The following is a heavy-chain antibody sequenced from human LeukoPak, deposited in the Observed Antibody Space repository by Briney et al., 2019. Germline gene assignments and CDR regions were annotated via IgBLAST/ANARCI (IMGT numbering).Heavy chain of an antibody. Sequence: GGSLRLSCAASGFTFSSHAMSWVGPAPGQGLEWVSAITICSGSNVYYTASLKGRFTISRDNSKNTLYLHMSSLRAEDTAVYYCARHGSWSFDYWGQGTLVTVSS. V-gene: IGHV3-23*01. D-gene: IGHD6-13*01. J-gene: IGHJ4*02. CDR1: GFTFSSHA. CDR2: ITICSGSNV. CDR3: ARHGSWSFDY.